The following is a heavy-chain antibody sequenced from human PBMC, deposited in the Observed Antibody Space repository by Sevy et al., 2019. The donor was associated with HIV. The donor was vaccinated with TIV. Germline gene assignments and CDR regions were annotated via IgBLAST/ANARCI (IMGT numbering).Heavy chain of an antibody. CDR1: GFAFSNYW. J-gene: IGHJ3*02. Sequence: GGSLRLSCAASGFAFSNYWMSWVRQAPGKGLEWVANIKQGGSEKYYVDSVKGRFTISRDNAKNSLYLQMNSLRVEDTAVYYCARGGDDGAFDIWGQGTMVTVSS. CDR2: IKQGGSEK. D-gene: IGHD2-21*02. V-gene: IGHV3-7*01. CDR3: ARGGDDGAFDI.